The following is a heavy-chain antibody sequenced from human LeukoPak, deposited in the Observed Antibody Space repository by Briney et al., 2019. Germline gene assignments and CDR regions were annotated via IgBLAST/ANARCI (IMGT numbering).Heavy chain of an antibody. CDR1: GYTFTSYG. J-gene: IGHJ4*02. D-gene: IGHD2-2*02. Sequence: ASVKVSCKASGYTFTSYGISWVRQAPGQGLEWMGWISVYNGNTNYAQNLQGRVTLTTDTSTSTAYMELRSPRSDDTALYYCARTCSSSSYYMVHWGQGTLVTVSS. CDR2: ISVYNGNT. V-gene: IGHV1-18*01. CDR3: ARTCSSSSYYMVH.